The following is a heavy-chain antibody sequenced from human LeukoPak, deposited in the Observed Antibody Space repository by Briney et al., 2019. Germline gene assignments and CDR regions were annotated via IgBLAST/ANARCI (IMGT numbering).Heavy chain of an antibody. Sequence: PGGSLRLSCAASGLTFSIYGMTWVRQAPGRGLEWVSSISGSGGSTYYADSVKGRFTISRDNSKNTVYLQMNSLRAEDTAVYYCAKVTAKNMVRGVGGFDYWGQETLVTVSS. V-gene: IGHV3-23*01. D-gene: IGHD3-10*01. CDR1: GLTFSIYG. J-gene: IGHJ4*02. CDR3: AKVTAKNMVRGVGGFDY. CDR2: ISGSGGST.